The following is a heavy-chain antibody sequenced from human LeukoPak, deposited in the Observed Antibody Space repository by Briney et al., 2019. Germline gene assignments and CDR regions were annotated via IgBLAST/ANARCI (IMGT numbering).Heavy chain of an antibody. V-gene: IGHV3-30*18. CDR2: ISYDGSNK. Sequence: GGSLRLSCAASGFTFSSYGMHWVRQAPGKGLEWVAVISYDGSNKYYADSVKGRFTISRDNSKNTLYLQMNSLRAEDTAVYYCAKIGGSGIGGQGTLVTVSS. CDR1: GFTFSSYG. CDR3: AKIGGSGI. J-gene: IGHJ4*02. D-gene: IGHD3-10*01.